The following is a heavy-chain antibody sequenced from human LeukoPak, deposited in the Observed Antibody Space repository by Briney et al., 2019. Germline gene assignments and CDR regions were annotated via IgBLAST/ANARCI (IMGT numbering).Heavy chain of an antibody. CDR2: INPKSGDT. CDR3: AKSSPTKGGELSPFDY. V-gene: IGHV1-2*02. J-gene: IGHJ4*02. CDR1: GYTFTGYY. Sequence: ASVKVSCKASGYTFTGYYLHWVRQAPGQGLEWMGWINPKSGDTKYAQKFQGRVTMTRDTSISTAYMELSRLTSDDTVVYYCAKSSPTKGGELSPFDYWGQGTLVTVSS. D-gene: IGHD3-16*02.